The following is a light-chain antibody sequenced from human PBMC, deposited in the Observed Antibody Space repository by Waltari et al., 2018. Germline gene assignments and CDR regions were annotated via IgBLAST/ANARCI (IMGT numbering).Light chain of an antibody. V-gene: IGLV3-27*01. CDR3: YSATDNNLRV. CDR2: KDT. CDR1: VLAGKY. J-gene: IGLJ3*02. Sequence: SYELTQPSSVSVSPGQTARITCSGNVLAGKYARWFQQKPGPTPVLIIYKDTERTAGMPERVSGSSSGSTVTLTISGAQVEDEGDYYCYSATDNNLRVFGGGTKLTVL.